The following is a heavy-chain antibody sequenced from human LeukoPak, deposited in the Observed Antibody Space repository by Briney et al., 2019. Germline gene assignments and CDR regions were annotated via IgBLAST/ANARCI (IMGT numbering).Heavy chain of an antibody. V-gene: IGHV4-4*07. CDR2: IYTSGST. CDR3: ARDREYYDILTGSPVRDYMDV. CDR1: GGSISSYY. J-gene: IGHJ6*03. D-gene: IGHD3-9*01. Sequence: WETLSLTCTVSGGSISSYYWSWIRQPAGKGLEWIGRIYTSGSTNYNPSLKSRVTMSVDTSKNQFSLKLSSVTAADTAVYYCARDREYYDILTGSPVRDYMDVWGKGTTVTASS.